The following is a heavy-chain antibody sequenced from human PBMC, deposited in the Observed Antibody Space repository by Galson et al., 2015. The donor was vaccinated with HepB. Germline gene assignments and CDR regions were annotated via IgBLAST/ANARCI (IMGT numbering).Heavy chain of an antibody. D-gene: IGHD1-26*01. J-gene: IGHJ1*01. CDR2: IYWTDGK. V-gene: IGHV2-5*01. Sequence: PALVKPTQTLTLTCTVSGFSLSAGGVGVGWIRQPPGKALEWLAVIYWTDGKRFSPSVKSRLTITKDTPRNQVVLTMTDMDPVDTATYYCAHRGGSLIPSAEYFQHWGQGTPVTVSS. CDR1: GFSLSAGGVG. CDR3: AHRGGSLIPSAEYFQH.